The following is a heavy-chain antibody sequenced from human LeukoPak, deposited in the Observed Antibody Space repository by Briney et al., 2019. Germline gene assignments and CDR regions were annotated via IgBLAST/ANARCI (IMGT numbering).Heavy chain of an antibody. J-gene: IGHJ4*02. CDR2: INSDGSST. V-gene: IGHV3-74*01. CDR3: ARGGPYSSSYFDY. CDR1: GFTFSSYW. Sequence: GGSLRLSCAASGFTFSSYWMHWVRHAPGKGLVWVSRINSDGSSTSYADSVKGRFTISRDNAKNTLYLQMNSLRAEDTAVYYCARGGPYSSSYFDYWGQGTLVTVSS. D-gene: IGHD6-6*01.